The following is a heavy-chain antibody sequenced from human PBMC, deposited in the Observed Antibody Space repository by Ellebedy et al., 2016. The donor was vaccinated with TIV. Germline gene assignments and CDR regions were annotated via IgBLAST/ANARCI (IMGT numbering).Heavy chain of an antibody. CDR1: GYTFTSYA. J-gene: IGHJ4*02. Sequence: AASVKVSCKASGYTFTSYAMHWVRQAPGQRLEWMGWINAGNGNTKYSQKFQGRVTITRDTSASTAYMELNSLRSEDTAVYYCARGGEGYSYGALYGFDYWGQGTLVTVSS. V-gene: IGHV1-3*01. CDR2: INAGNGNT. D-gene: IGHD5-18*01. CDR3: ARGGEGYSYGALYGFDY.